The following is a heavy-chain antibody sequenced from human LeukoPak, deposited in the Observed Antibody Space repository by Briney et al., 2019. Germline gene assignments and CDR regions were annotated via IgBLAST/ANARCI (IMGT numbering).Heavy chain of an antibody. CDR3: AKYRATEYYGMDV. V-gene: IGHV3-30*18. CDR2: ISYDGSNK. CDR1: GFTFSSYG. J-gene: IGHJ6*02. D-gene: IGHD2/OR15-2a*01. Sequence: GGSLRLSCAASGFTFSSYGMHWVRQAPGKGLEWVAVISYDGSNKYYADSVKGRFTISRDNSKNMLNLQMNSLRSEDTAIYYCAKYRATEYYGMDVWGQGTTVTVSS.